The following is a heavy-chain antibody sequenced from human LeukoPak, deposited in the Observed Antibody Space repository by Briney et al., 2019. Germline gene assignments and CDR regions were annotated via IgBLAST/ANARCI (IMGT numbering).Heavy chain of an antibody. V-gene: IGHV4-59*08. CDR3: ARRSGIYDSSGGLDY. CDR1: GGSISSYY. J-gene: IGHJ4*02. D-gene: IGHD3-22*01. Sequence: PSETLSLTCTVSGGSISSYYWSWIRQRPGKGLEWIGYIYYSGSTNYNPSLKSRVTISVGTSKNQFSLKLSSVTAADTAVYYCARRSGIYDSSGGLDYWGQGTLVTVSS. CDR2: IYYSGST.